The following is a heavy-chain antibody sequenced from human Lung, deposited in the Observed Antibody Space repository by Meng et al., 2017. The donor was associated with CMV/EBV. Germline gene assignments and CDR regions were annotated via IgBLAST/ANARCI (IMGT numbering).Heavy chain of an antibody. CDR2: MNPNRGTT. J-gene: IGHJ4*02. D-gene: IGHD6-19*01. Sequence: GQRVQSGAEVRKPGASVKVSCKASGYTFTSYDINWVRQGTGQGLEWMGWMNPNRGTTGYAQKFQGRVTMTRNISKSTAYMDLSSLRSEDTAVYYCATGVADFEYWGQGTLVTVSS. CDR3: ATGVADFEY. V-gene: IGHV1-8*01. CDR1: GYTFTSYD.